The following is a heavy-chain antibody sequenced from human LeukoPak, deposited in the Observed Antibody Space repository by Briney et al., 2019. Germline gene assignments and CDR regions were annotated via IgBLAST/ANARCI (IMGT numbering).Heavy chain of an antibody. J-gene: IGHJ6*02. CDR3: ARGRDYYGSGSYGPIYYYYGMDV. CDR2: IYYSGST. CDR1: GSSISSYY. D-gene: IGHD3-10*01. Sequence: PSETLSLTCTVSGSSISSYYWSWIRQPPGKGLEWIGYIYYSGSTNYNPSLKSRVTISVDTSKNQFSLKLSSVTAADTAVYYCARGRDYYGSGSYGPIYYYYGMDVWGQGTTVTVSS. V-gene: IGHV4-59*01.